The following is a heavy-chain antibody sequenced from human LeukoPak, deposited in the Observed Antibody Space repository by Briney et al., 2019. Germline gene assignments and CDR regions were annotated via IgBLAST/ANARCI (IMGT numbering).Heavy chain of an antibody. CDR1: GYTFTSYY. CDR3: AREAYCGGDCHFDY. CDR2: INPSGGST. J-gene: IGHJ4*02. D-gene: IGHD2-21*02. V-gene: IGHV1-46*01. Sequence: ASVKVSCKASGYTFTSYYMHWVRQAPGQGLEWMGIINPSGGSTSYAQKLQGRVTMTTDTSTSTAYMELRSLRSDDTAVYYCAREAYCGGDCHFDYWGQGTLVTVSS.